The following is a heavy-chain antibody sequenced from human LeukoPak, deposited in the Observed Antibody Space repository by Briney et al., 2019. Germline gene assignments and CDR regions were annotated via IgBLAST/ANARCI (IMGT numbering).Heavy chain of an antibody. D-gene: IGHD6-19*01. Sequence: PSETLSLTCAVYGGSFSGYYWSWIRQPPGKGLEWIGEINHSGSTNYNPSLKSRVTISVDTSKNQFSLKLSSVTAADTAVYYCASSIAVAGWPFGGWGQGTLVTVSS. CDR1: GGSFSGYY. J-gene: IGHJ4*02. CDR2: INHSGST. CDR3: ASSIAVAGWPFGG. V-gene: IGHV4-34*01.